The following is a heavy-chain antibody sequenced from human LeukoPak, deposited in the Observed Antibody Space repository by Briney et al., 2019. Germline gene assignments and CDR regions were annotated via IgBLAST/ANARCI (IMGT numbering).Heavy chain of an antibody. J-gene: IGHJ4*02. Sequence: GGSLRLSCAASGSTFSSYSMNWVRQAPGRGLEWVSSISSSSSYIYYADSVKGRFTISRDNAKNSLYLQMNSLRAEDTAVYYCARDSGYCSGGSCYSVPNYWGQGTLVTVSS. V-gene: IGHV3-21*01. CDR3: ARDSGYCSGGSCYSVPNY. D-gene: IGHD2-15*01. CDR1: GSTFSSYS. CDR2: ISSSSSYI.